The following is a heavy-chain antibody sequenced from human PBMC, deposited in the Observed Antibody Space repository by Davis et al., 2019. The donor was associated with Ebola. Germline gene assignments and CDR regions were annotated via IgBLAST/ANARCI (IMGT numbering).Heavy chain of an antibody. V-gene: IGHV4-34*01. CDR3: ARLAAAEGDYFDY. Sequence: SETLSLTCAVSGGSFSGYYWSWIRQPPGKGLEWIGEINHSGSTNYNPSLKSRVTISVDTSKNQFSLKLSSVTAADTAVYHCARLAAAEGDYFDYWGQGTLVTVSS. D-gene: IGHD6-25*01. J-gene: IGHJ4*02. CDR2: INHSGST. CDR1: GGSFSGYY.